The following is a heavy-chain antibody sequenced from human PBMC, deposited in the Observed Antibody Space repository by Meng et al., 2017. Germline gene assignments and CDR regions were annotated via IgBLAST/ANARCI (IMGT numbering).Heavy chain of an antibody. D-gene: IGHD2-15*01. Sequence: GGLGGAVAQRGVALRLSCEAFGFTFSGYSMNGVRQAPGKGLEWAPSISSSSSYIYYADSVKCRFTISRDNAKNSLYLQMNSLRAEDTAVYYCARASVGVYFDLWGRGNLVTVSS. CDR3: ARASVGVYFDL. J-gene: IGHJ2*01. CDR2: ISSSSSYI. CDR1: GFTFSGYS. V-gene: IGHV3-21*04.